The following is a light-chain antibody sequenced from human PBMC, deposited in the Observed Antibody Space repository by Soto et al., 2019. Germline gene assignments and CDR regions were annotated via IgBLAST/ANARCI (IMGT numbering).Light chain of an antibody. CDR1: RSDVGRYNY. Sequence: QSVLAQPASVSGSPGQSLTISCTGTRSDVGRYNYVSWYQQHTGKAPKLMIYEVTYRPSGVSARFSGSKSGNTASLTISGLQAEDEADYYCSSYSTTSSPHVLFGGGTKVTVL. V-gene: IGLV2-14*01. CDR2: EVT. J-gene: IGLJ2*01. CDR3: SSYSTTSSPHVL.